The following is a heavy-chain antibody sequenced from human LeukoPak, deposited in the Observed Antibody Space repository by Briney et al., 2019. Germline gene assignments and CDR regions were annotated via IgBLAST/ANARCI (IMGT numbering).Heavy chain of an antibody. J-gene: IGHJ4*02. CDR3: ASPLGDSVFY. CDR1: GFTFDDYA. V-gene: IGHV3-9*01. Sequence: PGRSLRLSCAASGFTFDDYAMHWVRQAPGKGLEWVSGISWNSGSIGYADSVKGRFTISRDNAKNSLYLQMNSLRVEDTAVYYCASPLGDSVFYWGQGTLVTVSS. D-gene: IGHD4-17*01. CDR2: ISWNSGSI.